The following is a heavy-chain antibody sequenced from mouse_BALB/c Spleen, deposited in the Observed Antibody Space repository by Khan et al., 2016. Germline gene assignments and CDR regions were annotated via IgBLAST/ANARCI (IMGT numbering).Heavy chain of an antibody. Sequence: VQLQESGPGLVKPSQSLSLTCTVTGYSITSVYVWYWIRQFAGNTLAWMGYISFSGSTSYNPSLKRLSSITRDTSKHQFFLHLNSVTTEDPSPYYCGREGDWGQGTLVTVSA. CDR3: GREGD. V-gene: IGHV3-2*02. J-gene: IGHJ3*01. CDR2: ISFSGST. CDR1: GYSITSVYV.